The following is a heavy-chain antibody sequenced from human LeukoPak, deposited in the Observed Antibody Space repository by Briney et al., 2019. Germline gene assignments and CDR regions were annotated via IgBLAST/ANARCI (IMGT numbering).Heavy chain of an antibody. CDR3: ARIDYSDYENDAFDI. J-gene: IGHJ3*02. CDR1: GGSLSGYY. Sequence: SETLSLTCAVYGGSLSGYYWSWIRQPPGKGLEWIGEISHSGSTDYNPSLTSRVTISADTSKNQFSLKLSSVTAADTAVYYCARIDYSDYENDAFDIWGQGTMVTVSS. V-gene: IGHV4-34*01. CDR2: ISHSGST. D-gene: IGHD4-11*01.